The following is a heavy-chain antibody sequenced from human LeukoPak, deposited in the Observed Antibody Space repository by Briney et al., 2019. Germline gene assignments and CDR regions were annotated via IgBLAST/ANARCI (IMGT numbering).Heavy chain of an antibody. Sequence: SETLSLTCTVSGDSISSYYWTWIRQPPGKGLEWIAYIYYSGSANYNPSLKSRVAISVDTSKNQFSLILSSVTAADTAVYYCASRYCSGGSCYFQHWGQGTLVTVSS. D-gene: IGHD2-15*01. CDR3: ASRYCSGGSCYFQH. V-gene: IGHV4-59*01. CDR2: IYYSGSA. CDR1: GDSISSYY. J-gene: IGHJ1*01.